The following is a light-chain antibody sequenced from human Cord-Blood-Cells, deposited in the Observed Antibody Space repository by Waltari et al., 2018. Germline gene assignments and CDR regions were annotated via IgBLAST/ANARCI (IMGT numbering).Light chain of an antibody. Sequence: EIVLPQSPGTLSLSPGERAPHSCRASQSVSSSYLAWYQQKPGQAPRLLIYGASSRATGIPDRFSGSGSGTDFTLTISRLEPEDFAVYYCQQYGSSPLTFGQGTKVEIK. J-gene: IGKJ1*01. V-gene: IGKV3-20*01. CDR1: QSVSSSY. CDR3: QQYGSSPLT. CDR2: GAS.